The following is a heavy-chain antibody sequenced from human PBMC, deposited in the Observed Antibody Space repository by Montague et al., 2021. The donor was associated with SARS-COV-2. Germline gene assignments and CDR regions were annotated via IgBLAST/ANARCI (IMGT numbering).Heavy chain of an antibody. CDR2: IYWDGDE. Sequence: PALVTPTQTLTLTCTFSGISLSTSGVGVAWIRQPPGKALEWLALIYWDGDERYSPSMRSRLTITKDTSENQVVLRMTNMDPMDTATYYCAPLGFDSRSYYTPHNWFDPWGQGILVTVSS. J-gene: IGHJ5*02. CDR3: APLGFDSRSYYTPHNWFDP. CDR1: GISLSTSGVG. V-gene: IGHV2-5*02. D-gene: IGHD3-10*01.